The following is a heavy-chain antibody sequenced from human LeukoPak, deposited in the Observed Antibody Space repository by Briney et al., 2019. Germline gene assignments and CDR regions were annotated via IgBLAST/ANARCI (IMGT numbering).Heavy chain of an antibody. D-gene: IGHD5-12*01. CDR2: IYTSGST. Sequence: SQTLSLTCTVSGGSISSGSYYWSWIRQPAGKGLEWIGRIYTSGSTNYNPSLKSRVTISVDTSKNQFSLKLSSVTAADTAVYYCARAGGGYDLNWFDPWGQGTLVTVSS. V-gene: IGHV4-61*02. CDR3: ARAGGGYDLNWFDP. J-gene: IGHJ5*02. CDR1: GGSISSGSYY.